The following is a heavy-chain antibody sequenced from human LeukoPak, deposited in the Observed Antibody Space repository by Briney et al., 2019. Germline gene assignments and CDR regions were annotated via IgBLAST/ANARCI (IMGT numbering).Heavy chain of an antibody. D-gene: IGHD6-19*01. Sequence: GGSLRLSCAASGFTFSSYSMNWVRQAPGKGLEWVSYISSSSSTIYYADSVKGRFTISRDNAKNSLYLQMNSLRDGDTAVYYCARGLDSSGWPFFDYWGQGTLVTVSS. J-gene: IGHJ4*02. CDR2: ISSSSSTI. CDR1: GFTFSSYS. CDR3: ARGLDSSGWPFFDY. V-gene: IGHV3-48*02.